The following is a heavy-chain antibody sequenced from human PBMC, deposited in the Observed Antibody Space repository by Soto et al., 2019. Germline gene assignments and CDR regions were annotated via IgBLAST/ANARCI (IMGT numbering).Heavy chain of an antibody. CDR2: INPSGGST. CDR3: ARKNGVAV. CDR1: GYTLASYS. V-gene: IGHV1-46*01. Sequence: ASVKVSCKASGYTLASYSIYWVRQALGQGLEWMGIINPSGGSTTYAQKFQDRLTMTRDTSTSTVYMELSSLRCEDTAVYYCARKNGVAVWGQGTTVTSP. J-gene: IGHJ6*02.